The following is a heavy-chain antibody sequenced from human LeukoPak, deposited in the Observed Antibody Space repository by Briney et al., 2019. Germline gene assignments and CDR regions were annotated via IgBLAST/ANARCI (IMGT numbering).Heavy chain of an antibody. Sequence: PGGSLRLSCAASGFIFSSYSMNWVRQAPGKGPEWVSSINPAGTSTFHADSVKGRFTISRDNTENSLYMQMDSLRDEDTAVYYCVRDFLGESGAGGPWGQGTLVTVSS. V-gene: IGHV3-21*01. CDR2: INPAGTST. J-gene: IGHJ5*02. CDR3: VRDFLGESGAGGP. CDR1: GFIFSSYS. D-gene: IGHD3-10*01.